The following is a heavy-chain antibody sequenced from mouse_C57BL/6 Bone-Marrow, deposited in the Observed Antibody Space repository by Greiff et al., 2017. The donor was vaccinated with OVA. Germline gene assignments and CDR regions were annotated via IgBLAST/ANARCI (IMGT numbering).Heavy chain of an antibody. CDR2: IYPRDGST. CDR3: TRGAYGSSYVGYFDV. D-gene: IGHD1-1*01. Sequence: VQLVESDAELVKPGASVKISCKVSGYTFTDHTIHWLKQRPEQGLEWIGYIYPRDGSTKYNEKFKGKATLTADKSSSTAYMQLRSLTSEDSAVYYCTRGAYGSSYVGYFDVWGTGTTVTVSS. J-gene: IGHJ1*03. V-gene: IGHV1-78*01. CDR1: GYTFTDHT.